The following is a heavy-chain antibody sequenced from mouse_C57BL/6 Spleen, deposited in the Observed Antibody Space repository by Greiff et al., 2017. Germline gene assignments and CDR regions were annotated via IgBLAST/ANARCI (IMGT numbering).Heavy chain of an antibody. CDR3: AEGETGTGPLAY. V-gene: IGHV2-5*01. CDR2: IWRGGST. CDR1: GFSLTSYG. D-gene: IGHD4-1*01. Sequence: VQLQQSGPGLVQPSQSLSITCTVSGFSLTSYGVHWVRQSPGKGLEWLGVIWRGGSTDYNAAFMYRLSITKDNSKSQVFFKMNSRQADDTARYYCAEGETGTGPLAYWGQGTLVTVSA. J-gene: IGHJ3*01.